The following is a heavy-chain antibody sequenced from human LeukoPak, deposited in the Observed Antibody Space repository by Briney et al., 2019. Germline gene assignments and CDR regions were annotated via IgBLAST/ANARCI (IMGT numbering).Heavy chain of an antibody. CDR1: GFTFSSYA. J-gene: IGHJ4*02. Sequence: GGSLRLSCAASGFTFSSYAMHWVRQAPGKGLEWVAVISYDGSNKYYADSVKGRFTISRDNSKNTLYLQMNSLRAEDTAVYYCARDGDGYNRGGFDYWGQGTLVTVSS. CDR3: ARDGDGYNRGGFDY. V-gene: IGHV3-30-3*01. D-gene: IGHD5-24*01. CDR2: ISYDGSNK.